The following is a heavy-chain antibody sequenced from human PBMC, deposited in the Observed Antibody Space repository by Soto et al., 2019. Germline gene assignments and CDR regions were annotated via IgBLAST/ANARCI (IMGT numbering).Heavy chain of an antibody. CDR1: GFNFGSYA. Sequence: VLLVESGGGLVQPGRSLRLSCAVSGFNFGSYAMHWVRQAPGKGLEWVAAINWNSDKVAYAGSVLGRFTIFRDSAKNSLHLQMNDLTTEDTALYYCAKDKGGTPYYIDSWGQGILVTVSS. J-gene: IGHJ4*02. CDR3: AKDKGGTPYYIDS. CDR2: INWNSDKV. D-gene: IGHD6-25*01. V-gene: IGHV3-9*01.